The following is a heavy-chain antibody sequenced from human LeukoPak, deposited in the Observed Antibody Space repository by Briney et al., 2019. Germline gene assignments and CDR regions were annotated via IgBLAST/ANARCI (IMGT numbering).Heavy chain of an antibody. CDR3: AKDLLGDFWNPFDY. V-gene: IGHV3-30*18. D-gene: IGHD3-3*01. CDR2: ISYDGSNK. J-gene: IGHJ4*02. CDR1: GFTFSSYG. Sequence: HPGGSLRLTCAASGFTFSSYGMHWVRQAPGKGLEWVAVISYDGSNKYYADSVKGRFTISRDNSKSTLYLQVNSLRAEDTAVYYCAKDLLGDFWNPFDYWGQGTLVTVSS.